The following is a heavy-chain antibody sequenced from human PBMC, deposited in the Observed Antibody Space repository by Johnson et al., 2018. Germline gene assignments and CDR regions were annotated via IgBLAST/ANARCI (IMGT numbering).Heavy chain of an antibody. CDR2: INHSGST. Sequence: QVQLQQWGAGLLKPSETLSLTCAVYGGSFSGYYWSWIRQPPGKGLEWIGEINHSGSTNYNPSLKSRVTISVDTPKNQFSLKLGSVTAADTAVYYCASRYYYYYYMDVWGKGTTVTVSS. CDR1: GGSFSGYY. V-gene: IGHV4-34*01. J-gene: IGHJ6*03. CDR3: ASRYYYYYYMDV.